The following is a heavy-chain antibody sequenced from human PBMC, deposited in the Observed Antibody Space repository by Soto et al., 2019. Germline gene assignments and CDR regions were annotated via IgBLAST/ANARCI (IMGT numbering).Heavy chain of an antibody. CDR1: GFTFSSYA. J-gene: IGHJ4*02. CDR2: ISGSGGST. V-gene: IGHV3-23*01. D-gene: IGHD6-19*01. CDR3: VKDLSRSPIAVAGTEFDY. Sequence: EVQLLESGGGLVQPGGSLRLSCAASGFTFSSYAMSWVRQAPGKGLEWVSAISGSGGSTYYADSVKGRFTISRDNSKNTLYLQMNSLRAEDTAVYYCVKDLSRSPIAVAGTEFDYWGQGTLVTVSS.